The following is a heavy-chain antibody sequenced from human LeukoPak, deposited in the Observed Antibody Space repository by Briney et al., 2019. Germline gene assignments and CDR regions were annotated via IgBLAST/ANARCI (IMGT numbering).Heavy chain of an antibody. CDR3: AKLEGYQAGMDV. Sequence: AGGSLRLSCAASGFTFSSYAMTWVRQAPGKGLEWVSAIGGSGGSTYYADSVKGRFTISRDNSKNTLFLQMNSLRGDDTAVYYCAKLEGYQAGMDVWGQGTTVTVSS. D-gene: IGHD2-2*01. J-gene: IGHJ6*02. CDR2: IGGSGGST. V-gene: IGHV3-23*01. CDR1: GFTFSSYA.